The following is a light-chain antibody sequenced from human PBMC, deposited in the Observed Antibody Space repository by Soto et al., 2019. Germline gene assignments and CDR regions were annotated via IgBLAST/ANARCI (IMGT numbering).Light chain of an antibody. CDR3: CSYSHTNSLYV. CDR2: GNS. Sequence: QSVLTQPPSVSGAPGQRVTISCTGSSSNIGAGYDVHWYQQLPGTAPKLLIYGNSNRPSGVPDRFSGSKSGNTASLTISGLQAEDEADYYCCSYSHTNSLYVFGTGTKVTV. J-gene: IGLJ1*01. V-gene: IGLV1-40*01. CDR1: SSNIGAGYD.